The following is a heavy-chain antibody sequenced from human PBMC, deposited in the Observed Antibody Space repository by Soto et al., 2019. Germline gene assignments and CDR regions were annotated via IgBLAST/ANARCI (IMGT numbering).Heavy chain of an antibody. J-gene: IGHJ4*02. CDR2: IYWDDDK. V-gene: IGHV2-5*02. D-gene: IGHD5-12*01. CDR1: GFSLSTSGVG. Sequence: QITLKESGPTLVKPTQTLTLTCTFSGFSLSTSGVGVGWIRQPPGKALEWLALIYWDDDKRYSPSLKSRLTITKDTSKNPVVLTMTNMDPVDTATYYRAHVYGGYDNFDYWGQGTLVTVSS. CDR3: AHVYGGYDNFDY.